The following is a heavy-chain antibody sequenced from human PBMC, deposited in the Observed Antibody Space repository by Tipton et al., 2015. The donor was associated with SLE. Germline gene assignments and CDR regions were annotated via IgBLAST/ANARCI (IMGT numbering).Heavy chain of an antibody. CDR2: IRQDGSEK. V-gene: IGHV3-7*01. CDR3: ARKPCPMEAPVDDFSGCGDWFDP. CDR1: GFTFSDYW. D-gene: IGHD3-22*01. Sequence: GSLRLSCAASGFTFSDYWMSWVRQAPGKGLEWVANIRQDGSEKYYVGSVKGRFTISRDNSKNTLYLQMNSLRPEDTAVYYCARKPCPMEAPVDDFSGCGDWFDPWGQGTLVTVSS. J-gene: IGHJ5*02.